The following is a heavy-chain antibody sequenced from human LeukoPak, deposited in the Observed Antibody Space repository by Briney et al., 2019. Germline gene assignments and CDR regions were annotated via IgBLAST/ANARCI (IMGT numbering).Heavy chain of an antibody. J-gene: IGHJ4*02. CDR3: ARTGSIVVVPTPLDY. Sequence: ASVKVSCKASGYTFTSYGISWVRQAPGQGLEWMGWISPYNGNTNYAQKLQGRVTMTTDTSTSTAYMELRSLRSDDTAVYYCARTGSIVVVPTPLDYWGQGTLVTVSS. D-gene: IGHD2-2*01. CDR2: ISPYNGNT. V-gene: IGHV1-18*04. CDR1: GYTFTSYG.